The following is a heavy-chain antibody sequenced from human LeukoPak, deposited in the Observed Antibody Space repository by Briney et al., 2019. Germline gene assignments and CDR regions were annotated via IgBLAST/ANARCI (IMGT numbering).Heavy chain of an antibody. V-gene: IGHV3-74*01. CDR2: INSDGSST. CDR1: GFTFSSYW. Sequence: GGSLRLSCAASGFTFSSYWMHWVRQAPGKGPVWVSRINSDGSSTSYADSVKGRFTISRDNAKNTLYLQMNSLRAEDTAVYYCARDLGDYVWGSYRYTNFDYWGQGTLVTVSS. D-gene: IGHD3-16*02. CDR3: ARDLGDYVWGSYRYTNFDY. J-gene: IGHJ4*02.